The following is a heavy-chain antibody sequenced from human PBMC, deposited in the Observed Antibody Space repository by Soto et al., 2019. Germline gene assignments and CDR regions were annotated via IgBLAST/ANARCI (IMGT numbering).Heavy chain of an antibody. CDR1: GGTFSSYA. D-gene: IGHD5-18*01. J-gene: IGHJ6*02. V-gene: IGHV1-69*12. CDR2: IIPIFGTA. Sequence: QVQLVQSGAEVKKPGSSVKVSCKASGGTFSSYASSWVRQAPGQGLEWMGGIIPIFGTANYAQKFQGRVTLTADESTSTAYMELSSLRSEDTAVYYCASHSYGYFPHCYHGMDVWGQGTTVTVSS. CDR3: ASHSYGYFPHCYHGMDV.